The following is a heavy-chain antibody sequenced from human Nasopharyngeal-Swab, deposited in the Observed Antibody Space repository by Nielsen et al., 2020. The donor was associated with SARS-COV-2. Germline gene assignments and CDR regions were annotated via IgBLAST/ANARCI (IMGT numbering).Heavy chain of an antibody. CDR3: AKDRNRGYCSGGSFYSSEYFQH. CDR2: ISSSSSYI. Sequence: GGSLRLSCAASGFTFSSYSMNWVRQAPGKGLEWVSSISSSSSYIYYADSVKGRFTISRDNAKNSLYLQMNSLRAEDTAVYYCAKDRNRGYCSGGSFYSSEYFQHWGQGTLVTVSS. J-gene: IGHJ1*01. CDR1: GFTFSSYS. D-gene: IGHD2-15*01. V-gene: IGHV3-21*01.